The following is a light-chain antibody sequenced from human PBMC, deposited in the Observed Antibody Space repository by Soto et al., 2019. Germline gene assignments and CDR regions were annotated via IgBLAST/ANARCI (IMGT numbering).Light chain of an antibody. V-gene: IGKV3D-7*01. J-gene: IGKJ5*01. Sequence: EIVLTQSPGTLSLSPGEIATLSCRASHSVSRTYLAWYQQKPGQAPRLLIYDASTRATGVPARFRGSRSGTEFTLTINSLQPDDFATYYCQQYNSYLYTFGQGTRLETK. CDR2: DAS. CDR1: HSVSRTY. CDR3: QQYNSYLYT.